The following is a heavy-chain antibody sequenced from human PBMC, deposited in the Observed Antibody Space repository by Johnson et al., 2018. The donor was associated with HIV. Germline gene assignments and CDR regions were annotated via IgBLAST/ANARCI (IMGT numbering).Heavy chain of an antibody. CDR3: ARASQCELDFDAFDI. D-gene: IGHD1-26*01. Sequence: MQLVESGGGVVQPGRSLRLSCAASGFTFSSYAMHWVRQAPGKGLEWVAVISYDGSNKYYADSVEGRFTISRDNSKNTLYLQMNSLRAEDTAVYYCARASQCELDFDAFDIWGQGTMVTVSS. CDR1: GFTFSSYA. V-gene: IGHV3-30*04. J-gene: IGHJ3*02. CDR2: ISYDGSNK.